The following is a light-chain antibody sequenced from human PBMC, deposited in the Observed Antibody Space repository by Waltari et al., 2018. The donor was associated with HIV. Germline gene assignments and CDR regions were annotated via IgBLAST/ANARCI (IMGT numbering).Light chain of an antibody. CDR2: ESE. Sequence: QSVLTQPPSVSAAPGQQVTISCPGGRSTIRYNHVSWYQQVPGTSPKLPIHESEKRPSGIPARFSGSKFGTSATLDITELQTGDEANYYCATWDDSLSAVVFGEGTNLSVL. CDR1: RSTIRYNH. CDR3: ATWDDSLSAVV. J-gene: IGLJ2*01. V-gene: IGLV1-51*02.